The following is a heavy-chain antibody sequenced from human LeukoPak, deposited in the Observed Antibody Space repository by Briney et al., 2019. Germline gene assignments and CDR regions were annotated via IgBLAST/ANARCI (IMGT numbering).Heavy chain of an antibody. Sequence: GASVKVSCKASGYTFTSYDINWVRQATGQGLEWMGWMNPNSANTGYAQKFQGRVTMTRNTSISTGYMDLSGLRSEDTAVYYCARATYDNRGYRFDYWGQGTLVTVSS. CDR1: GYTFTSYD. J-gene: IGHJ4*02. V-gene: IGHV1-8*01. D-gene: IGHD3-22*01. CDR2: MNPNSANT. CDR3: ARATYDNRGYRFDY.